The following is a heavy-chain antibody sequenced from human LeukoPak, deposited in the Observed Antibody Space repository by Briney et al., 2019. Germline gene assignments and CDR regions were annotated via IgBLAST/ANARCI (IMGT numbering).Heavy chain of an antibody. Sequence: ASVKVPCKASGYTFTSYDINWVRQATGQGLEWMGWLNPNSGNTGYAQKFQGRVTMTRNTSISTAYMELSSLRPEDTAVYYCARGRGRAAPQRSFDYWGQGTLVTVSS. J-gene: IGHJ4*02. V-gene: IGHV1-8*01. CDR2: LNPNSGNT. CDR1: GYTFTSYD. D-gene: IGHD6-6*01. CDR3: ARGRGRAAPQRSFDY.